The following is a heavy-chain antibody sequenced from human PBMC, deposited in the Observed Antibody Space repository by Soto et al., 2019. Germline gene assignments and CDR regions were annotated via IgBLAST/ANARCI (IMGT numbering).Heavy chain of an antibody. CDR1: GVTFSSYA. V-gene: IGHV3-30-3*01. CDR3: ARDGYNGFDY. D-gene: IGHD5-12*01. J-gene: IGHJ4*02. CDR2: ISYDGSNK. Sequence: GGSLRLSCAASGVTFSSYAMHWVRQAPGKGLEWVAVISYDGSNKYYADSVRGRFTISRDNSKNTLYLQMNSLRAEDTAVYYCARDGYNGFDYWGQGTLVTVSS.